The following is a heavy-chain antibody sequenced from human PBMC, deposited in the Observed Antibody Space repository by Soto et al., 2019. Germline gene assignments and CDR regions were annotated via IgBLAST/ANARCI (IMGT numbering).Heavy chain of an antibody. CDR1: GYTFTSYA. J-gene: IGHJ4*02. D-gene: IGHD2-15*01. Sequence: QVQLVQSGAEVKKPGASVKVSCKASGYTFTSYAMHWVRQAPGQRLEWMGWINAGNGNTKYSQKFQGRVTITRDTSAHTADMELSSLRSEDTAVYYCARGPGGPDGPGDYWGQGTLVTVSS. CDR2: INAGNGNT. CDR3: ARGPGGPDGPGDY. V-gene: IGHV1-3*01.